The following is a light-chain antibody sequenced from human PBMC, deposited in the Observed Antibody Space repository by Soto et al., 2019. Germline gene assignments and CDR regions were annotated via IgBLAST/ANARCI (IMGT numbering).Light chain of an antibody. J-gene: IGKJ1*01. Sequence: DIQITQSPSTLSASVGDRVTITFRASQSISSWLAWYQQKAGKPPKLLIYEASILESGVPSRFSGSGSGTEFTLTISSLQPDDFASYYCQQYHRYSWTFGQGTKVDIK. CDR2: EAS. CDR1: QSISSW. CDR3: QQYHRYSWT. V-gene: IGKV1-5*01.